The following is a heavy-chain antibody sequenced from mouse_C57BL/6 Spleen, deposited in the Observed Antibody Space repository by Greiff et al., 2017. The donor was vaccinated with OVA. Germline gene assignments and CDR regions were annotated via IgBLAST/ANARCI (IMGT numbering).Heavy chain of an antibody. J-gene: IGHJ4*01. CDR1: GFSLTSYG. D-gene: IGHD2-4*01. CDR2: IWSGGST. Sequence: QVHVKQSGPGLVQPSQSLSITCTVSGFSLTSYGVHWVRQSPGKGLEWLGVIWSGGSTDYNAAFISRLSISKDNSKSQVFFKMNSLQADDTDIYYCASIYYDYGYAMDYWGQGTSVTVSS. CDR3: ASIYYDYGYAMDY. V-gene: IGHV2-2*01.